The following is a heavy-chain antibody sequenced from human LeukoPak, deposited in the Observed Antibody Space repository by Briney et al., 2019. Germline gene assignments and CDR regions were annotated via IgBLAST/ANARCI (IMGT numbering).Heavy chain of an antibody. Sequence: GGSLRLSCAASGFTFSSYGMHWLRQAPGKGLEWVAVIWYDGSNKYYADSVKGRFTISRDNSKNTLYLQMNSLRAEDTAVYYCAKVDSSSSRGSFDPWGQGTLVTVSS. CDR3: AKVDSSSSRGSFDP. J-gene: IGHJ5*02. CDR1: GFTFSSYG. CDR2: IWYDGSNK. V-gene: IGHV3-33*06. D-gene: IGHD6-6*01.